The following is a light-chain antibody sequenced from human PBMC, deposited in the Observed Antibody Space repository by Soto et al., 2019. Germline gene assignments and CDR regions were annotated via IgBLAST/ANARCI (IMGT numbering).Light chain of an antibody. Sequence: DIQMTQSPSSLSASVGDRVTITCRASQTIGANLNWYRQKPGKAPTLLIYYATTLQSGVTSRFTVLGSGTDFTLTITSLQTVDSATYYCQQTDTTLYTFGLGTKVEIQ. CDR1: QTIGAN. CDR3: QQTDTTLYT. CDR2: YAT. V-gene: IGKV1-39*01. J-gene: IGKJ2*01.